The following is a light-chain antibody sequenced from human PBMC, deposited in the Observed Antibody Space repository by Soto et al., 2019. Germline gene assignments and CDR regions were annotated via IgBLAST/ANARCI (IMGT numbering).Light chain of an antibody. CDR3: QQYNNWPLT. V-gene: IGKV3-15*01. CDR2: DAS. J-gene: IGKJ4*01. Sequence: EIVMTQSPDTLSVSPGGRATLSCRASQSVSRSLAWYQQKPGQAPRLLIYDASTRATGLPARFSGSGSGTEFTLTISSLQSEDFAVYHCQQYNNWPLTFGGGTKVDIK. CDR1: QSVSRS.